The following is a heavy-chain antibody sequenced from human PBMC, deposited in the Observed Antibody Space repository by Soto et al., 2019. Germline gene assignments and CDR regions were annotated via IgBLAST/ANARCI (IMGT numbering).Heavy chain of an antibody. CDR1: GFTFSSYA. Sequence: GSLRLSCAASGFTFSSYAMTWVRQAPGKGLEWVSGISGSGSYTYYADSVKGRFTISRDNSKNTLYLQMNSLRAEDAALYYCAKDPGTYYYDSSGYNYYDYWGQGTLVTVSS. D-gene: IGHD3-22*01. J-gene: IGHJ4*02. CDR2: ISGSGSYT. CDR3: AKDPGTYYYDSSGYNYYDY. V-gene: IGHV3-23*01.